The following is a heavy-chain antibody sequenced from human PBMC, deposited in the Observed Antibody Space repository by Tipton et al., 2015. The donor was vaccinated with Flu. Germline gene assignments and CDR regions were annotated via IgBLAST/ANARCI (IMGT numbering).Heavy chain of an antibody. V-gene: IGHV3-48*03. J-gene: IGHJ4*02. CDR2: ISSSGSTI. CDR1: GFTFSSYE. CDR3: ARGGGNHCSSTSCYPYYFDF. Sequence: SLRLSCAASGFTFSSYEMNWVRQAPGKGLEWVSYISSSGSTIYYADSVKGRFTISRDNAKNSLYLQMNSLRAEDTAVYYCARGGGNHCSSTSCYPYYFDFWGQGTLVTVSS. D-gene: IGHD2-2*01.